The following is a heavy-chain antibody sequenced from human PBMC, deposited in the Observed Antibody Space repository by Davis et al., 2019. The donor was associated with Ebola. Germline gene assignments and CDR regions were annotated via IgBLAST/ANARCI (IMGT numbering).Heavy chain of an antibody. V-gene: IGHV4-59*08. CDR3: ARMRRKSTDY. CDR1: GGSISSYY. Sequence: PSETLSLTCTVSGGSISSYYWSWIRQPPGKGLEWIGYIYYSGSTNYNPSLKSRVTISVDTSKNQFSLKLSSVTAADTAVYYCARMRRKSTDYWGQGTLVTVSS. CDR2: IYYSGST. J-gene: IGHJ4*02.